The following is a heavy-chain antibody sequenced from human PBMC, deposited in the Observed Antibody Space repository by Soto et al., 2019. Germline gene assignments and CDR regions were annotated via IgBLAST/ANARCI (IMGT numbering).Heavy chain of an antibody. Sequence: SETLSLTCTVSGGSISSYYWSWMRQPPGKGLEWIGYVYDIGSTSYNPSLKSRVSLSIDTSKNQFSLKLSSVIAADTAVYYCARHGVRRLSNTNYYYYYRDVWGKGTTVTVSS. CDR1: GGSISSYY. D-gene: IGHD2-15*01. CDR2: VYDIGST. CDR3: ARHGVRRLSNTNYYYYYRDV. V-gene: IGHV4-59*08. J-gene: IGHJ6*03.